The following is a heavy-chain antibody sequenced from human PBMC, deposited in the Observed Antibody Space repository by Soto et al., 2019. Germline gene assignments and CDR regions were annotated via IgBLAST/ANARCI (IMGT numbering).Heavy chain of an antibody. CDR1: GGSISSSSYY. J-gene: IGHJ6*02. Sequence: QLQLQESGPGLVKPSETLSLTCTVSGGSISSSSYYWGWIRQPPGKGLEWIGSIYYSGSTYYNPSLKSRVTISLDTSKNQFSLKLSSVTAADTAVYYCACIFSGGYGYGFYYYGMDVWGQGTTVTVSS. CDR3: ACIFSGGYGYGFYYYGMDV. D-gene: IGHD5-18*01. CDR2: IYYSGST. V-gene: IGHV4-39*01.